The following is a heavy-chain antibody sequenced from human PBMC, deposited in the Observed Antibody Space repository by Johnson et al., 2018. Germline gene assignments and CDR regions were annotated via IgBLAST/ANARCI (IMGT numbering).Heavy chain of an antibody. CDR2: ISYDGSNK. CDR1: GFTFSSYA. Sequence: QVQLVQSGGGVVQPGRSLRLSCAASGFTFSSYAMHWVRQAPGKGLEWVAVISYDGSNKYYADSVKGRFTISRDNSKNTLYLQMNSLRAEDTAVYYCARDLNYYDSSDLSPCWFDPWGQGTLVTVSS. V-gene: IGHV3-30-3*01. J-gene: IGHJ5*02. CDR3: ARDLNYYDSSDLSPCWFDP. D-gene: IGHD3-22*01.